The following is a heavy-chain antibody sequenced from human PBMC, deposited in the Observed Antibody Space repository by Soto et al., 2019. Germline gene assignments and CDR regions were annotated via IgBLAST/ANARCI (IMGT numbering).Heavy chain of an antibody. CDR3: ARHGGEYCNDGGCYMSCWFDP. Sequence: PSETLSLTCTVSGGSISSGGYYWTWIRQHPGKGLEWIGYIYNSGSTYYNPSLKSRVFMSVDTSKSHFSLNLRSVTAADTAVYYGARHGGEYCNDGGCYMSCWFDPWGQGTLVTVSS. J-gene: IGHJ5*02. CDR1: GGSISSGGYY. CDR2: IYNSGST. V-gene: IGHV4-31*03. D-gene: IGHD2-15*01.